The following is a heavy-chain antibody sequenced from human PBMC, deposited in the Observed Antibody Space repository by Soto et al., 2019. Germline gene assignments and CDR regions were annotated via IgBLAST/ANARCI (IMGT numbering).Heavy chain of an antibody. V-gene: IGHV5-51*01. CDR1: GFSFTSGW. D-gene: IGHD3-3*01. CDR3: ARPGGNYDFWSGYYQLDD. Sequence: APLKPSWNGSGFSFTSGWSSRVRQIPGKGREWMGIIYPGDSDTRYRQSFQGQVTISDDKSISTPYLQWSSLKASDTAMYYCARPGGNYDFWSGYYQLDDWGQGTLVTVSS. CDR2: IYPGDSDT. J-gene: IGHJ4*02.